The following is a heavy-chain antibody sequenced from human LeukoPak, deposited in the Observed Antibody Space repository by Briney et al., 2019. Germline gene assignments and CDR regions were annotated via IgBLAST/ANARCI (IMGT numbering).Heavy chain of an antibody. CDR2: INPSGGST. Sequence: ASVKVSCKASGYTFTSYYMHWVRQAPGQGLEWMGMINPSGGSTNYGQKFQGRVTMTRDMSTSTFYMELSSLRSEDTAVYYCARGEWLQYDAFHIWGQGTMVTVSS. V-gene: IGHV1-46*01. CDR1: GYTFTSYY. J-gene: IGHJ3*02. D-gene: IGHD5-24*01. CDR3: ARGEWLQYDAFHI.